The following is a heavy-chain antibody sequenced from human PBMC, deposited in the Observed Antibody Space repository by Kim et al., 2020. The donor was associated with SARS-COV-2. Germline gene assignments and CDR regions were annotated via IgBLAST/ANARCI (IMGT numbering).Heavy chain of an antibody. J-gene: IGHJ6*03. CDR1: GYTFTSYD. CDR3: ARGVGNDYGDSWVVRIWYYYYMDV. D-gene: IGHD4-17*01. V-gene: IGHV1-8*01. CDR2: MNPNSGNT. Sequence: ASVKVSCKASGYTFTSYDINWVRQATGQGLEWMGWMNPNSGNTGYAQKFQGRVTITRNTSISTAYMELSSLRSEDTAVYYCARGVGNDYGDSWVVRIWYYYYMDVWGEGTTCTVSS.